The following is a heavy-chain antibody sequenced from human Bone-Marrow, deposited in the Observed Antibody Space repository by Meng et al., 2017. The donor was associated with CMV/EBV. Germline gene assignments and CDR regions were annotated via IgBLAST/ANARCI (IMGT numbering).Heavy chain of an antibody. D-gene: IGHD5-12*01. CDR3: ARRRWLGIVACYYFDY. CDR2: INPSGGST. J-gene: IGHJ4*02. V-gene: IGHV1-46*01. Sequence: ASVKVSCKASGYTFATSGISWVRQAPGQGLEWMGIINPSGGSTSYAQKLQGRVTRTRDTSTSTFYVELSSLRAEDTAVYYCARRRWLGIVACYYFDYWGQGTLVTVSS. CDR1: GYTFATSG.